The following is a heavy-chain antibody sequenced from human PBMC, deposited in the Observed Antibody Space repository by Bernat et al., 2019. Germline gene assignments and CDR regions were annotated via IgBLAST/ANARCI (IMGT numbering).Heavy chain of an antibody. J-gene: IGHJ4*02. D-gene: IGHD4-17*01. V-gene: IGHV3-33*01. CDR3: ARDGSTTTLDY. Sequence: QVQLVESGGNVVQPGRSLRLSCAASGFTFSSYGMHWVRQAPGKGLEWVADIWYDGSKKYYADSVKGRLTISRDDSKNTLYLEMSSLRVDDTAVYYCARDGSTTTLDYWGQGTLVTVSS. CDR2: IWYDGSKK. CDR1: GFTFSSYG.